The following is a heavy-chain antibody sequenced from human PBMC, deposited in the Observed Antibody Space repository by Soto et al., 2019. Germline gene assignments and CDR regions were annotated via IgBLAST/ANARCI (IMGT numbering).Heavy chain of an antibody. Sequence: HPGGSLRLSCAASGFTFSDHYMDWVRQAPGKGLEWVGRTRNKANSYTTEYAASVKGRFTITRDDSKNSLYLQMNSLKTEHTAVYYCARVSDYGDYNDYWGQGTLVTAPQ. V-gene: IGHV3-72*01. J-gene: IGHJ4*02. CDR1: GFTFSDHY. D-gene: IGHD4-17*01. CDR3: ARVSDYGDYNDY. CDR2: TRNKANSYTT.